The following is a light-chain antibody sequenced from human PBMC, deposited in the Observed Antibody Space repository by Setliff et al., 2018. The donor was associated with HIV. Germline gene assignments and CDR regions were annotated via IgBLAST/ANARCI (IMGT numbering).Light chain of an antibody. Sequence: QSVLAQPASVSGSPGQSITISCTGTSSDVGGYNYVSWYQQHPGKAPKLMIYEVSKRPSGVPDRFSGSKSGNTASLTVSGLQAEDEADYYCSSYAGSKNYIFGTGTKVTVL. CDR3: SSYAGSKNYI. J-gene: IGLJ1*01. V-gene: IGLV2-8*01. CDR2: EVS. CDR1: SSDVGGYNY.